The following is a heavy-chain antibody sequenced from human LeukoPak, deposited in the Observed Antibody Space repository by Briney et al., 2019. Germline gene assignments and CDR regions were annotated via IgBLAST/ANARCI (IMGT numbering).Heavy chain of an antibody. CDR2: INWNGGST. D-gene: IGHD3-22*01. V-gene: IGHV3-20*04. Sequence: PGGSLRLSCAASGFTFYDYGMSWVRQAPGKGLEWVSGINWNGGSTGYADSVKGRFTISRDNSKNTLYLQMNSLRAEDTAVYYCARNGYYDSSGYFYWGQGTLVTVSS. CDR1: GFTFYDYG. CDR3: ARNGYYDSSGYFY. J-gene: IGHJ4*02.